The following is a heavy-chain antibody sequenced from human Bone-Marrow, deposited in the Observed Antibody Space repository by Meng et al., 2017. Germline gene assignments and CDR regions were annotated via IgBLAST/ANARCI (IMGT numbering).Heavy chain of an antibody. J-gene: IGHJ4*02. Sequence: GGSLRLSCAVSGFTLDDYAMHWVRQAQGKGLEWVSGISWNSGSIVYADSVKGRFTISRDNAKNSLYLQMNSLRAEDTALYYCAKDGGIEAAGFDYWGQGTLVTVSS. CDR1: GFTLDDYA. CDR3: AKDGGIEAAGFDY. D-gene: IGHD6-13*01. V-gene: IGHV3-9*01. CDR2: ISWNSGSI.